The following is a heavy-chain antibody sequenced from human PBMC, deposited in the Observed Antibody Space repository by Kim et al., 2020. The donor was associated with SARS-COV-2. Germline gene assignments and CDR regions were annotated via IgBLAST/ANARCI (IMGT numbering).Heavy chain of an antibody. CDR1: GGSFSGYY. V-gene: IGHV4-34*01. Sequence: SETLSLTCAVYGGSFSGYYWSWIRQPPGKGLEWIGEINHSGSTNYNPSLKSRVTISVDTSKNQFSLKLSSVTAADTAVYYCARITVTTEYYFDYWGQGTL. J-gene: IGHJ4*02. CDR2: INHSGST. CDR3: ARITVTTEYYFDY. D-gene: IGHD4-17*01.